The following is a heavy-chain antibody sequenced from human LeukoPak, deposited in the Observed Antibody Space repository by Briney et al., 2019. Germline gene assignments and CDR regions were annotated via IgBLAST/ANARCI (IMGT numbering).Heavy chain of an antibody. CDR2: IYSGGST. J-gene: IGHJ4*02. CDR3: ARDSIAARDHFDY. V-gene: IGHV3-66*01. D-gene: IGHD6-6*01. CDR1: GFTFDDYA. Sequence: SGGGLVQPGRSLRLSCAASGFTFDDYAMHWVRQAPGKGLEWVSVIYSGGSTYYADSVKGRFTISRDNSKNTLYLQMNSLRAEDTAVYYCARDSIAARDHFDYWGQGTLVTVSS.